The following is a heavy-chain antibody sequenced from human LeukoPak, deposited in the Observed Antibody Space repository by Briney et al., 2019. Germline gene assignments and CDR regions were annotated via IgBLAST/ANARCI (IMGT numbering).Heavy chain of an antibody. CDR3: TRGPRENYPATDY. CDR2: INHSGSP. Sequence: PSETLSLTCAVFGGSFSGFYWSWIRQSPGKGLEWIGEINHSGSPDYNPSLKSRVTISVDTSKNQFSLKLTSVTAADTAVYYCTRGPRENYPATDYWGQGTLVTVSS. J-gene: IGHJ4*02. CDR1: GGSFSGFY. V-gene: IGHV4-34*01. D-gene: IGHD1-7*01.